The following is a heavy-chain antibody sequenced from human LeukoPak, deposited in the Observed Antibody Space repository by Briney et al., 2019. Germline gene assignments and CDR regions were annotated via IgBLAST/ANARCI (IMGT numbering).Heavy chain of an antibody. CDR1: GFTFTTYT. CDR3: ARDLYGDYSFDS. Sequence: GGSLRLSCAASGFTFTTYTMNWVRQAPGKGLEWVSSISSSGDYIYYADSMKGRFTISRDNAKNSLYLQMNSLRADDTAIYYCARDLYGDYSFDSWGQGTLVTVSS. D-gene: IGHD4-17*01. CDR2: ISSSGDYI. J-gene: IGHJ5*01. V-gene: IGHV3-21*01.